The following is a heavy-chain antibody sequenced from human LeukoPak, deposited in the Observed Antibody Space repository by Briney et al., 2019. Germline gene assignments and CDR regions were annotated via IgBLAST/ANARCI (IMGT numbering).Heavy chain of an antibody. J-gene: IGHJ3*02. CDR3: AKDIGRFPHALDI. V-gene: IGHV3-9*01. CDR1: GFTFTNYN. CDR2: ISWNSGSI. D-gene: IGHD2-21*01. Sequence: GGSLRLSCAASGFTFTNYNMIWVRQAPGKGLEWVSGISWNSGSIGYADSVKGRFTISRDNAKNSLYLQMNSLRAEDTALYYCAKDIGRFPHALDIWGQGTMVTVSS.